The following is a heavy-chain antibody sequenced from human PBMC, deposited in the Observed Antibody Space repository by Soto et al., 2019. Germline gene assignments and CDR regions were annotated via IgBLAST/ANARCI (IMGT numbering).Heavy chain of an antibody. CDR1: GGSIRSYY. J-gene: IGHJ5*02. Sequence: QVQLQESGPGLVKPSETLSLTCTVSGGSIRSYYWSWIRQPPGKGLEWIGYIYYTGSTNYNPSLKSRVTRSVDTSKNQFSLKLTSVTAADTAVYYCARWTSGGYNWFDPWGQGTLVTVSS. CDR2: IYYTGST. CDR3: ARWTSGGYNWFDP. D-gene: IGHD3-10*01. V-gene: IGHV4-59*01.